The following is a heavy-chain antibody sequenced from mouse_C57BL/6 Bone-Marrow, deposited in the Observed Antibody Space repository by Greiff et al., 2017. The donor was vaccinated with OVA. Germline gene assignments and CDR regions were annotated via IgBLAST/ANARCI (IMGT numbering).Heavy chain of an antibody. CDR3: TYYYGSSPDY. V-gene: IGHV14-4*01. CDR2: IDPENGDT. D-gene: IGHD1-1*01. CDR1: GGDSKHSA. J-gene: IGHJ2*01. Sequence: VQLQQSGAELVRPGASVKLSCTDCGGDSKHSAMHWVKQRPEQGLEWIGWIDPENGDTEYASKFQGKATITADTSSNTAYLQLSSLTSEDTAVYYCTYYYGSSPDYWGQGTTLTVSS.